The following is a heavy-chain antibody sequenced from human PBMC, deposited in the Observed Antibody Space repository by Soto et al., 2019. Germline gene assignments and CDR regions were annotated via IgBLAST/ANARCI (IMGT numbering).Heavy chain of an antibody. CDR1: GYTFTSYG. J-gene: IGHJ6*02. D-gene: IGHD6-25*01. CDR2: ISAYNGNT. V-gene: IGHV1-18*04. CDR3: ARGRVWVAAQLNAGYYYGMDV. Sequence: ASVKVSCKASGYTFTSYGISWVRQAPGQGLEWMGWISAYNGNTNYAQKLQGRVTMTTDTSTSTAYMELRSLRSDDTAVYYCARGRVWVAAQLNAGYYYGMDVWGQGTAVTVSS.